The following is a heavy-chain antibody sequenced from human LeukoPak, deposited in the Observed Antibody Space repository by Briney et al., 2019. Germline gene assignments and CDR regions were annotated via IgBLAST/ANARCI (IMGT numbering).Heavy chain of an antibody. Sequence: GGSLRLFCAASGFTFSSYSMNWVRQAPGKGLEWVSSISSSSSYIYYADSVKGRFTISRDNAKNTLYLQMNSLRAEDTAIYYCAILTGIAAAAWGQGTLVTVSS. D-gene: IGHD6-13*01. J-gene: IGHJ5*02. V-gene: IGHV3-21*01. CDR1: GFTFSSYS. CDR2: ISSSSSYI. CDR3: AILTGIAAAA.